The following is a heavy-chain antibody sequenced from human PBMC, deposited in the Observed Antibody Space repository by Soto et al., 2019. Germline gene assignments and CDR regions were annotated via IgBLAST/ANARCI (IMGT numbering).Heavy chain of an antibody. D-gene: IGHD2-15*01. Sequence: GASVKVSCKASGYTFTGYYMHWVRQAPGQGLEWMGWINPNSGGTNYAQKFQGRVTMTRDTSISTAYMGLSRLRSDDTAVYYCARGLAELLESYYGMDVWGQGTTVTVSS. CDR1: GYTFTGYY. CDR2: INPNSGGT. CDR3: ARGLAELLESYYGMDV. V-gene: IGHV1-2*02. J-gene: IGHJ6*02.